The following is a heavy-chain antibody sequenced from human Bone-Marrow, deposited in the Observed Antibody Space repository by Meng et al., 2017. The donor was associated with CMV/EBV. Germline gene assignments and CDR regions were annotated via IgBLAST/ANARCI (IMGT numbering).Heavy chain of an antibody. V-gene: IGHV3-30*02. CDR3: AKDGRPGTTNSGWHLDS. J-gene: IGHJ4*02. D-gene: IGHD1-26*01. CDR1: GFNFNVYG. CDR2: VRHDGRDE. Sequence: GESLKISCTASGFNFNVYGMHWVRQGPGKGLEWMAFVRHDGRDEKYGDFVRGRFSIFRDNSKNTVFLQMNSLRPDDTAIYYCAKDGRPGTTNSGWHLDSWGQGMLVAASS.